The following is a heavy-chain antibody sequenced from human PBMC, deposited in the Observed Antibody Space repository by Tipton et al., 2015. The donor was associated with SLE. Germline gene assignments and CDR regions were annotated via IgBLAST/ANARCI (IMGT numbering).Heavy chain of an antibody. D-gene: IGHD6-13*01. V-gene: IGHV4-34*01. Sequence: AELVKPSETLSLVCVVNRGSLTGYSWNWIRQFPGKGLEWIGEIDRGGSPNYKSSLQNRVTMSVDRSGNQFSLRLTSVTAADTAVYYCARDISGYSSSWYFDLWGRGTLVTVSS. CDR2: IDRGGSP. CDR1: RGSLTGYS. CDR3: ARDISGYSSSWYFDL. J-gene: IGHJ2*01.